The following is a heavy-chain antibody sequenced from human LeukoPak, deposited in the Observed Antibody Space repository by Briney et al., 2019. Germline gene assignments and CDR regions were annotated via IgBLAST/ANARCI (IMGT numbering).Heavy chain of an antibody. D-gene: IGHD1-26*01. V-gene: IGHV4-30-2*01. Sequence: TTSETLSLTCTVSGGSISSGGYSWSWIRQPPGKGLEWIGYIYHSGSTYYNPSLKSRVTISVDRSKNQFSLKLSSVTAADTAVYYCARVWGGSYFDYWGQGTLVTVSS. J-gene: IGHJ4*02. CDR2: IYHSGST. CDR1: GGSISSGGYS. CDR3: ARVWGGSYFDY.